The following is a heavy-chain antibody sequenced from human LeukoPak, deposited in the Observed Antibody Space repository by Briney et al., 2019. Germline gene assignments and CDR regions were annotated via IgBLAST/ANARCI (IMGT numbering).Heavy chain of an antibody. D-gene: IGHD6-19*01. Sequence: ASVKVSCKASGYTFTSYYVHWVRQAPGQGLEWMGIINPSGGSTSYAQKFQGRVTMTRDTSTSTVYMELSSLRSEDTAVYYCARDLAGSGWYWYFDLWGRGTLVTVSS. J-gene: IGHJ2*01. CDR1: GYTFTSYY. V-gene: IGHV1-46*01. CDR3: ARDLAGSGWYWYFDL. CDR2: INPSGGST.